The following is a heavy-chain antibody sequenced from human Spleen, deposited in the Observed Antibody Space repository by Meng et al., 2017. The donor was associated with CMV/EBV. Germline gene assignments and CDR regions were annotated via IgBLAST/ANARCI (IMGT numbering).Heavy chain of an antibody. Sequence: SLKISCAASGFTFDDYAMHWVRQAPGKGLEWVSGISWNSGSIGYADSVKGRFTISRDNAKNSLYLQMNSLRAEDTALYYCAKDIGFPERYCSSTSCYPNWGQGTLVTVSS. D-gene: IGHD2-2*01. J-gene: IGHJ4*02. CDR3: AKDIGFPERYCSSTSCYPN. CDR1: GFTFDDYA. V-gene: IGHV3-9*01. CDR2: ISWNSGSI.